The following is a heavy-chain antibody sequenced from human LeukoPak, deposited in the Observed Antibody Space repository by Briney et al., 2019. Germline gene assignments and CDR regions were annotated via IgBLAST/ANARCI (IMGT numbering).Heavy chain of an antibody. CDR1: GGSISSSSYY. CDR2: IYYSGGT. D-gene: IGHD3-22*01. Sequence: PSETLSLTCTVSGGSISSSSYYWGWIRQPPGKGLEWIGSIYYSGGTYYNPSLKSRVTISVDTSKNQFSLKLRSVTAADTAVYYCARIDSSGYYYYYGMDVWGQGTTVTVSS. J-gene: IGHJ6*02. CDR3: ARIDSSGYYYYYGMDV. V-gene: IGHV4-39*07.